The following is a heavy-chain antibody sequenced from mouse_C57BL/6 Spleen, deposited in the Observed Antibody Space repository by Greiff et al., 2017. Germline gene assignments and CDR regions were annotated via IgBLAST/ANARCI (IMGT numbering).Heavy chain of an antibody. V-gene: IGHV1-82*01. D-gene: IGHD2-2*01. Sequence: VKLMESGSELVKPGASVKISCKASGYAFSSSWMNWVKQRPGKGLEWIGRIYPGDGDTNYNGKFKGKATLTADKSSSTAYMQLSSLTSEDSAVYFCARDYGSPFAYWGQGTLVTVSA. CDR3: ARDYGSPFAY. CDR2: IYPGDGDT. J-gene: IGHJ3*01. CDR1: GYAFSSSW.